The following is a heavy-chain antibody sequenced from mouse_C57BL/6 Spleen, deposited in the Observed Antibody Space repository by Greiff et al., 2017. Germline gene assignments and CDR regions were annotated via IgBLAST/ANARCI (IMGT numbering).Heavy chain of an antibody. Sequence: EVQLQQSGPELVKPGASVKISCKASGYTFTDYYMNWVKQSHGKSLEWIGDINPNNGGTSYNQKFKGKATLTVDKSSSTAYMELRSLTSEDSAVYYCATAQATSSFDYWGQGTTLTVSS. CDR3: ATAQATSSFDY. CDR2: INPNNGGT. D-gene: IGHD3-2*02. J-gene: IGHJ2*01. CDR1: GYTFTDYY. V-gene: IGHV1-26*01.